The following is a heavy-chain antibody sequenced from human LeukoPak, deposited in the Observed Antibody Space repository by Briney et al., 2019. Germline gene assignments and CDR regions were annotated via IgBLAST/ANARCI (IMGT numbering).Heavy chain of an antibody. Sequence: GGSLRLSCATSGFTFTTFWMHWVRQAPGKGLVWVSRINHDGSSTNYADSVKGRFTISRDNAKNTVYLQMNSLRAEDTAVYYCARDSGSGWYNEIDYWGQGTLVTVSS. CDR2: INHDGSST. CDR1: GFTFTTFW. CDR3: ARDSGSGWYNEIDY. D-gene: IGHD6-19*01. V-gene: IGHV3-74*01. J-gene: IGHJ4*02.